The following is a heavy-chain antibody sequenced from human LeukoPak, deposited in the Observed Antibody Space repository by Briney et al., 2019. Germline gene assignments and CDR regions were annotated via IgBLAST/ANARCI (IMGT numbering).Heavy chain of an antibody. D-gene: IGHD1-26*01. CDR1: GFTFSSYA. V-gene: IGHV3-23*01. J-gene: IGHJ6*02. Sequence: PGGSLRLPCAASGFTFSSYAMSWVRQAPGKGLEWVSAISGSGGSTYYADSVKGRFTISRDNSKNTLYLQMNSLRAEDTAVYYCANVGANYYYYYGMDVWGQGTTVTVSS. CDR2: ISGSGGST. CDR3: ANVGANYYYYYGMDV.